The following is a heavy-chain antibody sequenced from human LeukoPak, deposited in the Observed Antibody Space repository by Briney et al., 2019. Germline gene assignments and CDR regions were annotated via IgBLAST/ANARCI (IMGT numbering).Heavy chain of an antibody. J-gene: IGHJ2*01. CDR3: ARGNPRVSSWSPVAADWYFDL. CDR2: ISSSGSTI. CDR1: GFTFSDYY. V-gene: IGHV3-11*04. Sequence: GGSLRLSCAASGFTFSDYYMSWIRQAPGKGLEWVSYISSSGSTIYYADSVKGRFTISRDNAKNSLYLQMNSLRAEDTAVYYCARGNPRVSSWSPVAADWYFDLWGRGTLVTVSS. D-gene: IGHD6-13*01.